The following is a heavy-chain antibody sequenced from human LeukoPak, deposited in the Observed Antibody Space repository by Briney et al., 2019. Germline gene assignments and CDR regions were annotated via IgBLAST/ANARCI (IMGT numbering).Heavy chain of an antibody. CDR1: GYTFTSYD. D-gene: IGHD2-2*02. CDR2: MNPNSGNT. CDR3: AGADGYCSSDSCHKPYYYYLAF. Sequence: GASVKVSCKASGYTFTSYDINWVRQATGQGLEWMGWMNPNSGNTGYAQKFQGRVTTTMDTSTGTAYMHLSSLRSEDTAVYYCAGADGYCSSDSCHKPYYYYLAFWGAGTTVTVSS. J-gene: IGHJ6*03. V-gene: IGHV1-8*01.